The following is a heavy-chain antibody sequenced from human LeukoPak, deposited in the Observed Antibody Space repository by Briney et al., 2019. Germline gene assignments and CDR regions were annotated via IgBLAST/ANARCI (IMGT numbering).Heavy chain of an antibody. Sequence: GGSLRLSCAASGFTFDDYAMHWVRQAPGKGLEWVSGISWNSGSIGYADSVKGRFTISRDNAKNPLYLQMNSLRAEDTALYYCAKVYTYSSGWDFDYWGQETLVTVSS. J-gene: IGHJ4*02. CDR1: GFTFDDYA. V-gene: IGHV3-9*01. CDR2: ISWNSGSI. D-gene: IGHD6-19*01. CDR3: AKVYTYSSGWDFDY.